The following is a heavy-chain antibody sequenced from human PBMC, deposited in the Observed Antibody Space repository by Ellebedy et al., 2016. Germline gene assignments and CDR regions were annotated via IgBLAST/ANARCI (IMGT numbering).Heavy chain of an antibody. J-gene: IGHJ3*02. CDR3: AKDMAVTTAADAFDI. CDR2: ISWNSGSI. V-gene: IGHV3-9*01. D-gene: IGHD4-17*01. Sequence: GGSLRLXXAASGFTFADYAMHWVRQAPGKGLEWVSGISWNSGSIGYADSVKGRFTISRDNAKNSLYLQMNSLRAEDTALYYCAKDMAVTTAADAFDIWGQGTMVTVSS. CDR1: GFTFADYA.